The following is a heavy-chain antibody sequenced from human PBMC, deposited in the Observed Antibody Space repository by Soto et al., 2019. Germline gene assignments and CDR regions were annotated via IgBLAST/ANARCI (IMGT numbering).Heavy chain of an antibody. Sequence: EVQLVESGGGLVQPGGSLRLSCVASGFTFSTWMHWVRQAPGTGLVWVSRINSDGSSITYADSVKGRFIISRDNAKNTLYLQMSSLTAEDTDVYCCTRGSSGYGNFDYWGQGVLVTVSS. CDR2: INSDGSSI. J-gene: IGHJ4*02. CDR3: TRGSSGYGNFDY. D-gene: IGHD3-22*01. V-gene: IGHV3-74*01. CDR1: GFTFSTW.